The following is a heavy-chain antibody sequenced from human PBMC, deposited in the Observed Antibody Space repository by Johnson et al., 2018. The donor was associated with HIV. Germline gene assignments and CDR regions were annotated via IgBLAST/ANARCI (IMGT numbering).Heavy chain of an antibody. J-gene: IGHJ3*01. D-gene: IGHD4-17*01. CDR1: GFTFSSYD. V-gene: IGHV3-13*01. CDR3: ASDATPWGGDYVGYAFDL. Sequence: VQLVESGGGLKQPGGSLRLSCAASGFTFSSYDMHWVRQATGKGLEWVSTIGTAGDTYYPGSVKVRFTVPREDAKNSLYLQMNSLTADDTAIYYCASDATPWGGDYVGYAFDLWGQGTNVIVSS. CDR2: IGTAGDT.